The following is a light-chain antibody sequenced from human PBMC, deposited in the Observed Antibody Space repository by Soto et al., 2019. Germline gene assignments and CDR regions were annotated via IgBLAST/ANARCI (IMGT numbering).Light chain of an antibody. CDR3: QQYGSSPRT. J-gene: IGKJ1*01. CDR1: QSIVTY. Sequence: DIQMTRSRSSLSASVGDRVTVTCRASQSIVTYLNWYLQKPGKAPKLLIYAASNLQSGVPSRFSGSGSGTDFTLTISRLEPEDFAVYYCQQYGSSPRTFGQGTKVDI. CDR2: AAS. V-gene: IGKV1-39*01.